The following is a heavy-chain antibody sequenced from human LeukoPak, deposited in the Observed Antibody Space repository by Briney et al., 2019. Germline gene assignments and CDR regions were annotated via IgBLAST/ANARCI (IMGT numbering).Heavy chain of an antibody. D-gene: IGHD3-16*01. CDR1: GFTFSSDS. V-gene: IGHV3-48*04. CDR3: ARGDYVWGSYSFYYYYYMDV. CDR2: ISSSSSTI. J-gene: IGHJ6*03. Sequence: GGSLRLSCAASGFTFSSDSMNWVRQAPGKGLEWVSYISSSSSTIYYADSVKGRFTISRDNAKNSLYLQMNSLRAEDTAVYYCARGDYVWGSYSFYYYYYMDVWGKGTTVTVSS.